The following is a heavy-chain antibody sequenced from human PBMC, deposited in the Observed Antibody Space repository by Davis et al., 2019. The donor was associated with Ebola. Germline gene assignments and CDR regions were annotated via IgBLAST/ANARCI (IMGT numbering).Heavy chain of an antibody. D-gene: IGHD6-13*01. Sequence: SETLSLTCTVSGGSISSSRYYWGWIRQPPGKGLEWIGSIYYSVSTNYNPSPKSRFTISVDTSKNQFSLKLSSVTAADTAVYYCARGPRYAGLAAAGTPGWGPRYYYYGMDVWGQGTTVTVSS. CDR3: ARGPRYAGLAAAGTPGWGPRYYYYGMDV. V-gene: IGHV4-39*07. CDR1: GGSISSSRYY. J-gene: IGHJ6*02. CDR2: IYYSVST.